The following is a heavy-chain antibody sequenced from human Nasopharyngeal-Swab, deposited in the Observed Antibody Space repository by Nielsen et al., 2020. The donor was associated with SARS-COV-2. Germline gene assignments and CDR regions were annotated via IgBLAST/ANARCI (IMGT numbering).Heavy chain of an antibody. CDR3: ARVLWFGELPYYYYYMDV. J-gene: IGHJ6*03. CDR1: GGSISGGDYY. V-gene: IGHV4-30-4*01. D-gene: IGHD3-10*01. CDR2: IYYSGST. Sequence: SETLSLTCTVSGGSISGGDYYWSWIRQPPGKGLEWIGYIYYSGSTYYNPSLKSRVTISVDTSKNQFSLKLSSVTAADTAVYYCARVLWFGELPYYYYYMDVWGKGTTVTVSS.